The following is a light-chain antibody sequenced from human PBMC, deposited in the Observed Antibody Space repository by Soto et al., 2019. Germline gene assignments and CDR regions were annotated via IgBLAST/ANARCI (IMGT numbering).Light chain of an antibody. Sequence: DIVMTQSPDSLAVSVGERATINCKSSQSVLYSSDNKNYLAWFQQKPGQPPKLLIYWASTRESGVPDRFSGSGSGTDFTLTISSLQAEDVAVYYCQQYYSFPHTFGQGTQLEIK. CDR3: QQYYSFPHT. V-gene: IGKV4-1*01. CDR2: WAS. J-gene: IGKJ2*01. CDR1: QSVLYSSDNKNY.